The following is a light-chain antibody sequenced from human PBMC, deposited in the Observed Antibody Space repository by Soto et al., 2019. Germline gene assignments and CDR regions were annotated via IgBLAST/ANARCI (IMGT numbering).Light chain of an antibody. V-gene: IGKV1-8*01. CDR2: AAS. CDR3: QQYYSYAHT. J-gene: IGKJ4*01. CDR1: QGISSY. Sequence: AIRMTQSQSSFSASTGVRVTITCRASQGISSYLAWYQKKPGKAPKLLIYAASTLQSGLPSRFSGSGYGTDYTLTIGCLEAEDFATYDCQQYYSYAHTCGGGTKVEIK.